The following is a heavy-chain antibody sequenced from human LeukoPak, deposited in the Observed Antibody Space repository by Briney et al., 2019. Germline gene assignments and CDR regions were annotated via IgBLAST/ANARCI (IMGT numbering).Heavy chain of an antibody. J-gene: IGHJ3*02. CDR3: ARGGDSSGYYDYAFDI. V-gene: IGHV4-31*03. Sequence: PSETLSLTCTVSGGSISSGGYYWSWIRQHPGKGLEWIGYIYYSGSTYYNPSLKSRVTISVDTSKNQFSLKLSSVTAADTAVYYCARGGDSSGYYDYAFDIWGQGTMVTVSS. CDR1: GGSISSGGYY. D-gene: IGHD3-22*01. CDR2: IYYSGST.